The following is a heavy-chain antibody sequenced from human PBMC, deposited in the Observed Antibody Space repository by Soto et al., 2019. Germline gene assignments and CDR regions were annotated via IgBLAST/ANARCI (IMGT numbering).Heavy chain of an antibody. D-gene: IGHD1-26*01. Sequence: GGSLRLSCATSGFTFSGYSMHWFRQAPGKGLEWVAVTSSDGGTKFYADSVKGRFTVSRDNSKNTLYLQMNSLRAEDTAVYLCAREVVLTKWYFDNWGQGISVTVSS. CDR2: TSSDGGTK. CDR1: GFTFSGYS. CDR3: AREVVLTKWYFDN. V-gene: IGHV3-30-3*01. J-gene: IGHJ4*01.